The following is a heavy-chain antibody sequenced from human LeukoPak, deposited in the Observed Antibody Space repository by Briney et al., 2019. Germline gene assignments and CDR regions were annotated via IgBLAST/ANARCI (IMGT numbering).Heavy chain of an antibody. V-gene: IGHV3-7*01. Sequence: PGGSLRLSCASSGFTFGSYWMTWVRQAPGKGLEWVANIKQDGSEKDYVDSVKGRFTISRDNAKKSLYLQMNNLRAEDTAVYYCARFGIAEQLVDYYHYYMDVWGKGTTVTVSS. CDR1: GFTFGSYW. CDR3: ARFGIAEQLVDYYHYYMDV. J-gene: IGHJ6*03. CDR2: IKQDGSEK. D-gene: IGHD6-6*01.